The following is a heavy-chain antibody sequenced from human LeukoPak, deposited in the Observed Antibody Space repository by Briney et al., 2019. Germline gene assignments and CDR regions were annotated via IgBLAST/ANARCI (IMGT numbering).Heavy chain of an antibody. CDR3: AKEGTTGTAWHDAFDI. Sequence: GGSLRLSCAASGFTFSSYSMNWVRQAPGKGLEWVAFIRYDGSNKYYADSVKGRFTISRDNSKNTLYLQMNSLRAEDTAVYYCAKEGTTGTAWHDAFDIWGQGTMVTVSS. V-gene: IGHV3-30*02. J-gene: IGHJ3*02. CDR1: GFTFSSYS. CDR2: IRYDGSNK. D-gene: IGHD1-1*01.